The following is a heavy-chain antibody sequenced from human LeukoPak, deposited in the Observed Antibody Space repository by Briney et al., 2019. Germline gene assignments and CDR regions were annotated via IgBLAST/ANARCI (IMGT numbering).Heavy chain of an antibody. CDR3: AREERYNWNDGDAFDI. CDR2: INPSGGST. J-gene: IGHJ3*02. CDR1: GYTFTSYY. V-gene: IGHV1-46*01. D-gene: IGHD1-1*01. Sequence: ASVKVSCKASGYTFTSYYMHWVRQAPGQGLEWMGIINPSGGSTSYAQKFQGRVTMTRDTSTSTVYMELSSLRAEDTAVHYCAREERYNWNDGDAFDIWGQGTMVTVSS.